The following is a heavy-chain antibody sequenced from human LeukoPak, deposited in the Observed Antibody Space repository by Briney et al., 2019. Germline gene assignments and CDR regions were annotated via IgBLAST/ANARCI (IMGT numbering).Heavy chain of an antibody. J-gene: IGHJ5*02. CDR2: IYYSGST. D-gene: IGHD6-13*01. Sequence: SQTLSLTCTVSGGSISSGGYYWSWIRQHPGKGLEWIGYIYYSGSTYYNPSLKSRVTISVDTSKNQFSLKLSSVTAADTAVYYCARSSSWYYNWFDLWGQGTLVTVSS. V-gene: IGHV4-31*03. CDR1: GGSISSGGYY. CDR3: ARSSSWYYNWFDL.